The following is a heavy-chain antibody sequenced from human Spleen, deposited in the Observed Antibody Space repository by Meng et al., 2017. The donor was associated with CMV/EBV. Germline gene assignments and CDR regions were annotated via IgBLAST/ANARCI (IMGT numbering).Heavy chain of an antibody. CDR1: GFIFSSYW. D-gene: IGHD5-18*01. J-gene: IGHJ4*02. CDR3: ASGYRYGYY. Sequence: LSCAASGFIFSSYWMHWVRQAPGKGLVWVSRINSDGSSTSYADSVKGRFTISRDNAKNTLYLQMNSLRAEDTAVYYCASGYRYGYYWGQGTLVTVSS. V-gene: IGHV3-74*01. CDR2: INSDGSST.